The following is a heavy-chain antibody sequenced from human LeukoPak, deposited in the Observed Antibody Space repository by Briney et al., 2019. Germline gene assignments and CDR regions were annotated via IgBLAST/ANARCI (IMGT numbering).Heavy chain of an antibody. Sequence: LGESLKISCKGSGYSFTSYWIGWVRQMPGKGLEWMGIIYPGDSDTRYSPSFQGQVTISADKSISTAYLQWSSLKASDTAMYYCARRCLCRRNYDILTGYYDYWGQGTLVTVSS. CDR2: IYPGDSDT. CDR1: GYSFTSYW. CDR3: ARRCLCRRNYDILTGYYDY. J-gene: IGHJ4*02. D-gene: IGHD3-9*01. V-gene: IGHV5-51*01.